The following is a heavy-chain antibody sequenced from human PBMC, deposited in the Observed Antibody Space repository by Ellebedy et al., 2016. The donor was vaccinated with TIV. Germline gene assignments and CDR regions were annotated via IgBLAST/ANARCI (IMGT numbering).Heavy chain of an antibody. D-gene: IGHD1-14*01. Sequence: KVSCKGSGYTFTNYWIGWVRQMPGKGLEWMGGIYPGDSTNEYSPSFRGQVTISADKSISTAYLQWSSLKASDTAMYNCARLRCDRGYFDVWGRGTLVTVSS. J-gene: IGHJ2*01. CDR1: GYTFTNYW. V-gene: IGHV5-51*01. CDR3: ARLRCDRGYFDV. CDR2: IYPGDSTN.